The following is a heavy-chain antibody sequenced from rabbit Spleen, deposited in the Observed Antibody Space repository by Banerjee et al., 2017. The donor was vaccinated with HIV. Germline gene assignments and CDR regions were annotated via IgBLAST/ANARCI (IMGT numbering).Heavy chain of an antibody. CDR1: GFDFSDYG. V-gene: IGHV1S47*01. J-gene: IGHJ4*01. Sequence: QEQLVESGGGLVQPGGSLKLSCKASGFDFSDYGVSWVRQAPGKGLEWIGYIDPLFGNTYYANWVNGRFTISRHNAQNSVDLQMNSLTAADTATYFCVRDTWHFKLCGQGSLVTVS. CDR2: IDPLFGNT. D-gene: IGHD3-1*01. CDR3: VRDTWHFKL.